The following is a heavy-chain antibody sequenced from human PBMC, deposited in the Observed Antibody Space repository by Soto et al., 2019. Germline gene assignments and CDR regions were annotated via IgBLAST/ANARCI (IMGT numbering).Heavy chain of an antibody. D-gene: IGHD6-13*01. CDR1: GGSISSSNW. J-gene: IGHJ6*02. V-gene: IGHV4-4*02. CDR3: ARVVSSSWYLNMDV. Sequence: QVQLQESGPGLVKPSRTLSLTCAVSGGSISSSNWWSWVRQPPGKGLELIGEIYHSGSTNYNPSHKSRVTIPVDKSKTQFSLKLSSVTAADTAVYYCARVVSSSWYLNMDVWGQGTTVTVSS. CDR2: IYHSGST.